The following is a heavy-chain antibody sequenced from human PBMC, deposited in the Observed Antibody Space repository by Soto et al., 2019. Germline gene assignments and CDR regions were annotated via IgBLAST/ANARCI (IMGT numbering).Heavy chain of an antibody. V-gene: IGHV1-69*13. CDR1: GGTFSSYA. CDR3: GSEPGIAVAGLFDY. Sequence: SVKVSCKASGGTFSSYAISWVRQAPGQGLEWMGGIIPIFGTANYAQKFQGRVTITADESTSTAYMELSSLRSEDTAVYYCGSEPGIAVAGLFDYWGQGTLVTVSS. D-gene: IGHD6-19*01. J-gene: IGHJ4*02. CDR2: IIPIFGTA.